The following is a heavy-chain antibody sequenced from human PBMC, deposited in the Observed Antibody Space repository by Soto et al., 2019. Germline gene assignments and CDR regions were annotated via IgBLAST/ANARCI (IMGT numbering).Heavy chain of an antibody. V-gene: IGHV3-30-3*01. J-gene: IGHJ3*02. CDR2: ISYDGSNK. CDR3: ARDQGNDILTGPSDAFDI. Sequence: GGSLRLSCAASGFTFSSYAMHWVRQAPGKGLEWVAVISYDGSNKYYADSVKGRFTISRDNSKNTLYLQMNSLRAEDTAVYYCARDQGNDILTGPSDAFDIWGQGTMVTVSS. CDR1: GFTFSSYA. D-gene: IGHD3-9*01.